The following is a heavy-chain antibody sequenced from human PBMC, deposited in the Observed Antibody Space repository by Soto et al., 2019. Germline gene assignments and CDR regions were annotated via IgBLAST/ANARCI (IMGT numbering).Heavy chain of an antibody. CDR3: ARGRRDYSGYARGGSGDYYYYRDF. Sequence: QVQLQQWGAGLLKPSETLSLTCAVYDGSFSGYYWSWIRQPPGKGLEWIGEINHSGRTNYNPSRKRRVTIPGATSKNQFSLKLSSVTAADSAVYYCARGRRDYSGYARGGSGDYYYYRDFWGKGTTVTVSS. J-gene: IGHJ6*03. V-gene: IGHV4-34*01. CDR1: DGSFSGYY. D-gene: IGHD5-12*01. CDR2: INHSGRT.